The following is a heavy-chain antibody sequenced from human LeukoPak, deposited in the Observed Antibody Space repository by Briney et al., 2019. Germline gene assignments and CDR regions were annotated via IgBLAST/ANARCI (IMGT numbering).Heavy chain of an antibody. CDR1: GFTFSSYA. V-gene: IGHV3-30*04. Sequence: PGRSLRLSCAASGFTFSSYAMHWVRQAPGKGPEWVAVISYDGSNKYYADSVKGRFTISRDNSKNTLYLQMNSLRAEDTAVYYCAGRAVAGFDYWGQGTLVTVSS. CDR3: AGRAVAGFDY. CDR2: ISYDGSNK. D-gene: IGHD6-19*01. J-gene: IGHJ4*02.